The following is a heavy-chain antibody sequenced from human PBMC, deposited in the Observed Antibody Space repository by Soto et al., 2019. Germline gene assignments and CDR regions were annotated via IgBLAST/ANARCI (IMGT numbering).Heavy chain of an antibody. V-gene: IGHV4-30-2*01. CDR2: IYHSGST. D-gene: IGHD3-3*01. Sequence: SETLSLTCAVSGGSISSGGYSWSWIRQPPGKGLEWIGYIYHSGSTYYNPSLKSRVTISVDRSKNQFSLKLSSVTAADTAVYYCARKYDFWSGYSGWFDPWGQGTLVTVSS. J-gene: IGHJ5*02. CDR1: GGSISSGGYS. CDR3: ARKYDFWSGYSGWFDP.